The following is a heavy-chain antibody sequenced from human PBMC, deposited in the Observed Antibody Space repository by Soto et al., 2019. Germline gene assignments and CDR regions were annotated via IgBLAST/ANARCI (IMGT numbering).Heavy chain of an antibody. J-gene: IGHJ3*02. V-gene: IGHV3-9*01. CDR1: GFSFDDYT. CDR2: LSWNSGFS. D-gene: IGHD3-22*01. CDR3: AKGRGTIVVTDAYDI. Sequence: PGGSLRLSCGGSGFSFDDYTMHWVRQAPGKGPEWVASLSWNSGFSGYADSVKGRFTISRDNAQSSVHLQMNNLRTEDTALYYCAKGRGTIVVTDAYDIWGQGTMDTVSS.